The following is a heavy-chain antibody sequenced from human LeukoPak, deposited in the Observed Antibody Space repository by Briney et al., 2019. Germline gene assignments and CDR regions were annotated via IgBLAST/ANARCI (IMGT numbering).Heavy chain of an antibody. Sequence: PGGSLRLSCAASGYTFSRYWMHWVRQGPGKGLVWVSRINEDGSSTSYAESVRGRFTISRDNAKNSLYLQMNSLRAEDTAVYYCARDSSYYDILTGYLPHTRTLDYWGQGTLVTVSS. CDR2: INEDGSST. D-gene: IGHD3-9*01. CDR1: GYTFSRYW. V-gene: IGHV3-74*01. J-gene: IGHJ4*02. CDR3: ARDSSYYDILTGYLPHTRTLDY.